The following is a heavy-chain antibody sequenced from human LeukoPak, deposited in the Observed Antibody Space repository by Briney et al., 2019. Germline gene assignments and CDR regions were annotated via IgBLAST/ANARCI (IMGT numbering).Heavy chain of an antibody. D-gene: IGHD1-20*01. CDR2: IYYSGNT. Sequence: SETLSLTCTVSGGSFSSSNYYWGWIRQPPGKGLEWIGSIYYSGNTYYNPSLKGRVAISGDASKNQFSLKLSSVTAADTAVYYCAGHNWNDLHFDSWGQGTLVTVSS. V-gene: IGHV4-39*07. J-gene: IGHJ4*02. CDR1: GGSFSSSNYY. CDR3: AGHNWNDLHFDS.